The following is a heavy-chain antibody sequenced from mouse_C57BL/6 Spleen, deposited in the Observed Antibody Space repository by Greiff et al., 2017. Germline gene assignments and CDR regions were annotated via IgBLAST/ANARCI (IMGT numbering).Heavy chain of an antibody. Sequence: QVQLQQPGAELVMPGASVKLSCKASGYTFTSYWMHWVKQRPGQGLEWIGEIDPSASYTNYNQKFQGKSPLTVDKSSSTAYMQLISLTYEDSAVDYCARYRSGRAMDYWGQGTSGTVSA. CDR2: IDPSASYT. CDR1: GYTFTSYW. CDR3: ARYRSGRAMDY. J-gene: IGHJ4*01. D-gene: IGHD3-2*02. V-gene: IGHV1-69*01.